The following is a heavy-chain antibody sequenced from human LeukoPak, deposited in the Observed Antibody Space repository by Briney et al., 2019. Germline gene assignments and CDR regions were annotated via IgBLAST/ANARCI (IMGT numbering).Heavy chain of an antibody. V-gene: IGHV3-48*03. D-gene: IGHD3-16*01. J-gene: IGHJ3*02. CDR3: GASRQYVGAFDI. Sequence: GGSLRLSCAASGFTFSSYELYWVCQAPGKGLEWISYISSSTIIKYADSVRGRFTISRDDARESLYLQMSSLRADDTAIYYCGASRQYVGAFDIWGQGTLVTVSS. CDR2: ISSSTII. CDR1: GFTFSSYE.